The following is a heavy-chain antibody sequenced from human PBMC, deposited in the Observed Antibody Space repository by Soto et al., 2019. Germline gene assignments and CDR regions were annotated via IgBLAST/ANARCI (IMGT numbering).Heavy chain of an antibody. CDR3: ARNWGTGFYQLHS. V-gene: IGHV4-38-2*01. Sequence: PSETLSLTCAVSGYSISASFHWAWIRQPPGKGLEWIGSIYHSGTTYYNLSLKSRVTISSDASKNQISLKLSSVTAADPALYFWARNWGTGFYQLHSWGQGTLVTLS. D-gene: IGHD2-2*01. CDR1: GYSISASFH. CDR2: IYHSGTT. J-gene: IGHJ4*02.